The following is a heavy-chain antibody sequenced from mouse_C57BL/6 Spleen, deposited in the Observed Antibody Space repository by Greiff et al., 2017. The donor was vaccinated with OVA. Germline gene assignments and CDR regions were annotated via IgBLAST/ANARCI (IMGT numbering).Heavy chain of an antibody. CDR1: GYTFTSYW. CDR2: IDPSDSYT. J-gene: IGHJ2*01. V-gene: IGHV1-59*01. Sequence: VQLQQPGAELVRPGTSVKLSCKASGYTFTSYWMHWVKQRPGQGLEWIGAIDPSDSYTNYNQKFKGKATLTVDTSSSTAYMQLSSLRSEDSAVYYCAPITTVVATDYWGQGTTLTVSS. D-gene: IGHD1-1*01. CDR3: APITTVVATDY.